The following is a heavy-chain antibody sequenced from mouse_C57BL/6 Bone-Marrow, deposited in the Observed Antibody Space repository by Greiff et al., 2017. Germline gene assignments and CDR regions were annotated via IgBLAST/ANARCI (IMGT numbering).Heavy chain of an antibody. CDR2: IDPSDSYT. J-gene: IGHJ3*01. CDR3: ALRPWFAY. D-gene: IGHD1-1*01. V-gene: IGHV1-59*01. CDR1: GYTFTSYW. Sequence: QVQLQQPGAELVRPGTSVKLSCKASGYTFTSYWMHWVKQRPGQGLEWIGVIDPSDSYTNYNQKFKGKATLTVDTSSSTAYMQLSSLTSEDSAFYYCALRPWFAYWGQGTLVTVSA.